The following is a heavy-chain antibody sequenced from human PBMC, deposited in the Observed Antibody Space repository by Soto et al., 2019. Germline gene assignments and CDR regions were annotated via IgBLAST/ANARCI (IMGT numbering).Heavy chain of an antibody. V-gene: IGHV1-3*01. J-gene: IGHJ4*02. CDR2: INAGNGNT. D-gene: IGHD2-21*02. CDR1: GYTFTSYA. Sequence: ASVKVSCKASGYTFTSYAMHWVRQAPGQRLEWMGWINAGNGNTKYSQKFQGRFIISRDESKSIAYLQMNSLKTEDTAVYYCNRDHPVYCGGDCYGSYWGQGTLVTVSS. CDR3: NRDHPVYCGGDCYGSY.